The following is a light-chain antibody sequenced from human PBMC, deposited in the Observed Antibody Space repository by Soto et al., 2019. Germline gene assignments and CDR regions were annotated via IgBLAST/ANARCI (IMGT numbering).Light chain of an antibody. V-gene: IGKV3-11*01. CDR2: DAS. CDR3: QQRSNWPPT. Sequence: EIVLTQSPATLSLSPGERATLSCRASQSVNNYLAWYQQEPGQAPRLLIYDASNRATGIPARFSGSGSGADFTLTISSLEPEDFAVYYCQQRSNWPPTFGQGTRLDIK. CDR1: QSVNNY. J-gene: IGKJ5*01.